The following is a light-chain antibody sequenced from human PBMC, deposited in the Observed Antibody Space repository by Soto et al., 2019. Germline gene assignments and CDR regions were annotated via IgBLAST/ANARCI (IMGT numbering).Light chain of an antibody. CDR2: EVS. Sequence: QSALTQPASVSGSPGQSITISCTGTSSDVGSYNLVSWYQQHPGKAPKLMIYEVSKRPSGVSNRFSGSKSGNTASLTLSGLQAEDEADYYCCSSAGSLYVFGTGTKLTVL. CDR3: CSSAGSLYV. V-gene: IGLV2-23*02. CDR1: SSDVGSYNL. J-gene: IGLJ1*01.